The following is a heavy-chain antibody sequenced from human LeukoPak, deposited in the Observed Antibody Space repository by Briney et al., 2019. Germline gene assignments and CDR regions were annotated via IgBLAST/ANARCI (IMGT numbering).Heavy chain of an antibody. D-gene: IGHD6-19*01. CDR1: GGTFSSYA. V-gene: IGHV1-69*05. CDR2: IIPIFGTA. CDR3: ARDLEAAVAGYDY. J-gene: IGHJ4*02. Sequence: SVKVSCKASGGTFSSYAISWVRQAPGQGLEWMGRIIPIFGTANYAQKFQGRVTITTDESTSTAYMELSSLRSEDTAVYYCARDLEAAVAGYDYWGQGTLVTVSS.